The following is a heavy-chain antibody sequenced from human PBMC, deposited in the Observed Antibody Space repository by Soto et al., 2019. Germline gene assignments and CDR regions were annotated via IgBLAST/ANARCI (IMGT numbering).Heavy chain of an antibody. CDR1: GYTFSSYA. V-gene: IGHV1-18*01. CDR3: ARDFGRIDP. Sequence: QVQLVQSGAEVKKPGASVNVSCKASGYTFSSYAFSWVRQAPGQGLEWMGWISAYNGNTVYAQSLQERITMTTDTSTRTAYMELRSLRFDDTVVYYCARDFGRIDPWGQGTLVTVSS. CDR2: ISAYNGNT. D-gene: IGHD3-10*01. J-gene: IGHJ5*02.